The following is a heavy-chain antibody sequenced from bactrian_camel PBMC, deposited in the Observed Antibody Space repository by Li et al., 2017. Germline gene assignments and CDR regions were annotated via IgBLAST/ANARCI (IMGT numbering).Heavy chain of an antibody. J-gene: IGHJ4*01. CDR3: AADQSCRMEFTDYPY. CDR2: IDTDGIT. V-gene: IGHV3S68*01. Sequence: HVQLVESGGGSVQSGGSLRLSCTPVGPTYSTYCIGWFRQTPGKEREGVAYIDTDGITNYADSVKGRFTISRDSAKNTFALHMSDLQHEDTGMYICAADQSCRMEFTDYPYRGQGTQVTVS. CDR1: GPTYSTYC. D-gene: IGHD2*01.